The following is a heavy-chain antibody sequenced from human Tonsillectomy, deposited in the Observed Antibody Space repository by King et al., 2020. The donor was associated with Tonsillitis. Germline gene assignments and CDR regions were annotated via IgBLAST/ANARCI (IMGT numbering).Heavy chain of an antibody. CDR2: IYYSGST. D-gene: IGHD2-2*01. V-gene: IGHV4-59*01. Sequence: VQLQESGPGLVKPSETLSLTCTVSGGSISSYYWSWIRQPPGKGLEWIGYIYYSGSTNYNPSLNSRVTISVDTSKNQFSLKLGSVTAADTAVYYCARDWEGYCSSSSCYDRDWYFDLWGRGTLVTVSS. CDR1: GGSISSYY. CDR3: ARDWEGYCSSSSCYDRDWYFDL. J-gene: IGHJ2*01.